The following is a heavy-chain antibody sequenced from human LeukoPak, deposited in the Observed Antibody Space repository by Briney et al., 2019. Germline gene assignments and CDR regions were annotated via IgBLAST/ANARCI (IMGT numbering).Heavy chain of an antibody. V-gene: IGHV3-7*01. J-gene: IGHJ4*02. CDR2: IKQDGSEK. Sequence: PGGSLRLSCAASGFTFSDYWMHWVRQAPGKGLEWVANIKQDGSEKYYVDSVKGRFTISRDNAKNSLYLQMNSLRAEDTAVYYCARLPFRQWLDYWGQGTLVTVSS. CDR1: GFTFSDYW. CDR3: ARLPFRQWLDY. D-gene: IGHD3-22*01.